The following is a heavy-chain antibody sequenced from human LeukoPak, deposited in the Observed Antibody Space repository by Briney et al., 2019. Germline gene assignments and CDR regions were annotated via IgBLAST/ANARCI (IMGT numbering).Heavy chain of an antibody. CDR1: GGSISSYY. V-gene: IGHV4-59*12. CDR3: ARRPFWRGYFDY. J-gene: IGHJ4*02. CDR2: IYYSGST. Sequence: PSQTLSLTCTVSGGSISSYYWSWIRQPPGKGLEWIGYIYYSGSTNYNPSLKSRVTISVDTSKNQFSLKLSSVTAADTAVYYCARRPFWRGYFDYWGQGTLVTVSS. D-gene: IGHD3-3*01.